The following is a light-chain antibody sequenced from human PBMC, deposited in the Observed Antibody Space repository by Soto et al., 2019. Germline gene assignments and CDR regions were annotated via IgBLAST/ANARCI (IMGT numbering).Light chain of an antibody. CDR2: EVN. V-gene: IGLV2-8*01. CDR3: CSYAGSNNVYV. CDR1: SSDVGGYNY. Sequence: QSALTQPPSASGSPGQSVTISCTGTSSDVGGYNYVSWYQQHPGKAPKLVIYEVNKRPSGVPDRFSGSKSGNTASLTVSGLQAEDEADYYCCSYAGSNNVYVFGIGTRSPS. J-gene: IGLJ1*01.